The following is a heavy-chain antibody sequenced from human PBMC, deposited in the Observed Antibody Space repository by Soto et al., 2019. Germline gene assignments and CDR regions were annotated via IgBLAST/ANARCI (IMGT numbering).Heavy chain of an antibody. CDR2: IVVGNGYT. V-gene: IGHV1-58*01. J-gene: IGHJ4*02. CDR3: AVTTVTTRGASFDF. CDR1: GFSFSSSA. D-gene: IGHD4-17*01. Sequence: QMQLVQSGPEVKKPGTSVKVSCKASGFSFSSSAVQWVRQARGQRLEWIGWIVVGNGYTNYAQKFQERVTITRDMSTSTAYMELSSLRSGDTAVYYCAVTTVTTRGASFDFWGQGALVTVSS.